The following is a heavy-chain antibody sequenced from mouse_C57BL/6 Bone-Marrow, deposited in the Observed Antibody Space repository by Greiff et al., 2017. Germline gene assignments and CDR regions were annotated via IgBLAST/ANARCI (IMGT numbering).Heavy chain of an antibody. D-gene: IGHD2-2*01. V-gene: IGHV1-55*01. CDR2: IYPGSGST. CDR1: GYTFTSYW. CDR3: ARWLPLSAMDY. Sequence: VQLQQPGAELVKPGASVKMSCKASGYTFTSYWITWVKQRPGQGLEWIGDIYPGSGSTNYNEKFKSKATLTVDKSSSPAYMQLSSLTSEDSAVYYCARWLPLSAMDYWGQGTSVTVSS. J-gene: IGHJ4*01.